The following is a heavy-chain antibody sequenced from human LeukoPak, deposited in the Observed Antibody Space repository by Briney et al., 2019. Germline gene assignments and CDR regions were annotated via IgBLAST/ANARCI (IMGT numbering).Heavy chain of an antibody. V-gene: IGHV3-23*01. CDR3: AKDTYTHSGTYYLYYFDY. D-gene: IGHD1-26*01. Sequence: QPGGSLRLSCAASGFTCSSYAMTWVRQAPGKGLEWVSGISGSGGSTHYADSVKGRFTISRDNSKNTLYLQMNSLRAEDTAVYYCAKDTYTHSGTYYLYYFDYWGQGTLVTVSS. CDR1: GFTCSSYA. J-gene: IGHJ4*02. CDR2: ISGSGGST.